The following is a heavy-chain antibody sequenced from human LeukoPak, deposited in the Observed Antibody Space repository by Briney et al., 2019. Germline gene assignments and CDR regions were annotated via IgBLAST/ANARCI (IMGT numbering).Heavy chain of an antibody. CDR3: ARDPVDIQTYYYDSSGYSTEDY. CDR2: INPNSGGT. D-gene: IGHD3-22*01. J-gene: IGHJ4*02. Sequence: GASVKVSCKASGYTFTGYYMHWVRQAPGQGLEWMGRINPNSGGTNYAQKFQGRVTMTRETSISTAYMELSRLRSDDPAVYYCARDPVDIQTYYYDSSGYSTEDYWGQGTLVTVSS. V-gene: IGHV1-2*06. CDR1: GYTFTGYY.